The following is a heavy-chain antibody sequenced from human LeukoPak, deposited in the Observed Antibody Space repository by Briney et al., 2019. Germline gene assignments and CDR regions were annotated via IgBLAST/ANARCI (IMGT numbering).Heavy chain of an antibody. Sequence: GGSLRLSCAASGFTFSSYGMHWVRQAPGKGLEWVAVIWNDGNNKFYSDSVQGRFTISRDTSKNTLYLQMNSLRAEDTAVYYCAREGGGFVNSGRLDDGESVDYWGQGTLVTVSS. D-gene: IGHD3-16*01. J-gene: IGHJ4*02. CDR3: AREGGGFVNSGRLDDGESVDY. CDR2: IWNDGNNK. V-gene: IGHV3-33*01. CDR1: GFTFSSYG.